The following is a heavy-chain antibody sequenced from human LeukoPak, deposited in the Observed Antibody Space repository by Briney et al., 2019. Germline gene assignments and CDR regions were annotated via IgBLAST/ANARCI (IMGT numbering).Heavy chain of an antibody. Sequence: GGSLRLSCAASGFTFSDYYMSWIRQAPGKGLEWVSYISTTGSSIYYADSVKGRFTISRDNAKNSLYLQMNSLRAEDTAVYYCARDSGVRGPRYMDVWGKGTTVTISS. CDR2: ISTTGSSI. CDR3: ARDSGVRGPRYMDV. V-gene: IGHV3-11*04. J-gene: IGHJ6*03. CDR1: GFTFSDYY. D-gene: IGHD3-10*01.